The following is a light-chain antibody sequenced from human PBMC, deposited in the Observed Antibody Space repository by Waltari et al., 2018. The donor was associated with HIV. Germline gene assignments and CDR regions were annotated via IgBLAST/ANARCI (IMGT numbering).Light chain of an antibody. CDR3: EAWDDSLNGVV. J-gene: IGLJ2*01. CDR2: TNN. CDR1: SSNIGINS. Sequence: QSVLTQPPPASGTPGQRVTLSCSGSSSNIGINSVTWYQQFPGTAPKLLIYTNNQRPSGVPKRFSASKSGTSASLAISRLQSEDEADYYCEAWDDSLNGVVFGGGTKLTVL. V-gene: IGLV1-44*01.